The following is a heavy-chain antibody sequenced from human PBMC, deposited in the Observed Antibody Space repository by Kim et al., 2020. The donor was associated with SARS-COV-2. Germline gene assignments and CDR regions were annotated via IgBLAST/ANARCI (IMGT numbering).Heavy chain of an antibody. CDR2: ISYDGSNK. Sequence: GRSLRLSCAASGFNFSSYGMHWVRQAPGKGLEWVAVISYDGSNKYYADSVKGRFTISRDNSKNTLYLQMNSLRAEDTAVYYCAKGRGIFGVVIRWGQGTL. CDR3: AKGRGIFGVVIR. CDR1: GFNFSSYG. J-gene: IGHJ4*02. D-gene: IGHD3-3*01. V-gene: IGHV3-30*18.